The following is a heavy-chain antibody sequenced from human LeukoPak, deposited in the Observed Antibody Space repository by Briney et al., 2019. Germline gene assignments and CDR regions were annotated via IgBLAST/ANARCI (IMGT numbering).Heavy chain of an antibody. CDR2: INPNSGGT. V-gene: IGHV1-2*02. D-gene: IGHD3-3*01. CDR3: ARTNYDLGAFDI. CDR1: GYTFTSYY. J-gene: IGHJ3*02. Sequence: ASVKVSCKASGYTFTSYYMHWVRQAPGQGLEWMGWINPNSGGTNYAQKFQGRVTMTRDTSISTAYMELSRLRSDDTAVYYCARTNYDLGAFDIWGQGTMVTVSS.